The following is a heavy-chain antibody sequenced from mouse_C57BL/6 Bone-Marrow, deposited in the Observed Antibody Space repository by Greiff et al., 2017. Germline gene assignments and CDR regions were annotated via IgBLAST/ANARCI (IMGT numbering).Heavy chain of an antibody. CDR2: INPGSGGT. CDR1: GYAFTNYL. CDR3: ARWIYAMDY. Sequence: QVQLQQSGAELVRPGTSVKVSCKASGYAFTNYLIEWVKQRPGQGLEWIGVINPGSGGTNYNEKFKGKATLTADKSSSTAYMQLSSLTSEDSAVYFCARWIYAMDYWGQGTSVTVSS. J-gene: IGHJ4*01. V-gene: IGHV1-54*01.